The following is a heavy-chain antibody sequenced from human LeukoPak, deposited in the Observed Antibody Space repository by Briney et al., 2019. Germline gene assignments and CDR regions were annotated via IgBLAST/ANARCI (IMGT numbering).Heavy chain of an antibody. V-gene: IGHV3-53*01. CDR2: IYSGGST. D-gene: IGHD6-13*01. CDR3: AKRIAAAGIGYYFDY. J-gene: IGHJ4*02. Sequence: PGGSLRLSCAASGFTVSSNYMSWVRQAPGKGLEWVSVIYSGGSTYYADSVKGRFTISRDNSKNTLYLQMNSLRAEDTAVYYCAKRIAAAGIGYYFDYWGQGTLVTVSS. CDR1: GFTVSSNY.